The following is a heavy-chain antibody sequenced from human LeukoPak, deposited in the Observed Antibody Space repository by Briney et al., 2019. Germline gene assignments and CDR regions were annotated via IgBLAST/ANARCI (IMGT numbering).Heavy chain of an antibody. D-gene: IGHD3-10*01. V-gene: IGHV1-2*02. CDR3: ARDYGSGSYRYDWIDP. J-gene: IGHJ5*02. CDR2: INPNSGGT. Sequence: ASVKVSCKASGYTFTGYYMHWVRQAPGQGLEWMGWINPNSGGTNYAQKFQGRVTMTRDTSISTAYMELSRLRSDDTAVYYCARDYGSGSYRYDWIDPWGQGTLVTVSS. CDR1: GYTFTGYY.